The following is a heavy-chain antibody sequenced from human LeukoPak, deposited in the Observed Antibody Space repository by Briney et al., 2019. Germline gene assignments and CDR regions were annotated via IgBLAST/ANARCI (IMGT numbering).Heavy chain of an antibody. CDR2: IIPVLGTT. V-gene: IGHV1-69*13. CDR3: GASTVTVTYYYMAV. CDR1: GGSFSTHA. J-gene: IGHJ6*03. D-gene: IGHD2-21*02. Sequence: SVKVSCKAAGGSFSTHAIIWVRQAPSQGLEWMGGIIPVLGTTNSAQRFQDRLSLTADESTGTASMELTSLRPEDPAVYYCGASTVTVTYYYMAVWGKGTTITVSS.